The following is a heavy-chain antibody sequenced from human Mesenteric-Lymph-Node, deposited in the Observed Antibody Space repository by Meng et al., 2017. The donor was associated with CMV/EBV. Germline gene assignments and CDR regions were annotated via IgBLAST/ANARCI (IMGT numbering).Heavy chain of an antibody. CDR2: ISEYNGST. J-gene: IGHJ4*02. CDR1: LTSYG. CDR3: ARWDPNCSVDSCFNYYFDY. D-gene: IGHD2-15*01. V-gene: IGHV1-18*01. Sequence: LTSYGITWVRQAPGQGLEWMGWISEYNGSTKYAQKVQGRVTMTTDTSTNTAYMELRSLRSDDTAVYYCARWDPNCSVDSCFNYYFDYWGQGTLVTVSS.